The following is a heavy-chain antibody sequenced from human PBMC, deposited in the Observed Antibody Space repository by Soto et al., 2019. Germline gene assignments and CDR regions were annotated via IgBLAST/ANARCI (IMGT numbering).Heavy chain of an antibody. V-gene: IGHV4-4*02. D-gene: IGHD6-13*01. J-gene: IGHJ6*02. Sequence: SETLSLTCTVSGGSISSSNWWSWVRQPPGKGLEWIGEIYHSGSTNYNPSLKSRVTISVDKSKNQFSLKLSSVTAADTAVYYCARALAAAGPDYYYYGMDVWGQGTTVTVSS. CDR3: ARALAAAGPDYYYYGMDV. CDR2: IYHSGST. CDR1: GGSISSSNW.